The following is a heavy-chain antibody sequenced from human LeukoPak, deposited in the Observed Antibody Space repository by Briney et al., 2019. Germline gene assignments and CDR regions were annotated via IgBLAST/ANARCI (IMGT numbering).Heavy chain of an antibody. CDR3: TRVGYIDEGIDY. CDR1: GLIFSDAW. CDR2: IEQDGSKK. J-gene: IGHJ4*02. V-gene: IGHV3-7*04. Sequence: GGSLRLSCAASGLIFSDAWMGWVRQAPGKGLEWVANIEQDGSKKSYVDSVKGRFTISRDNAKNSLYLQMNSLRAEDTAIYYCTRVGYIDEGIDYWGQGTLVTVSS. D-gene: IGHD5-24*01.